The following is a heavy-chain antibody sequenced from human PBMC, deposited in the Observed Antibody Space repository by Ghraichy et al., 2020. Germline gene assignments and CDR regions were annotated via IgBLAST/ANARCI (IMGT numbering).Heavy chain of an antibody. D-gene: IGHD3-22*01. Sequence: GGSLRLSCAASGFTFNSYAMSWVRQAPGKGLEWVSTISGSDLSTYYADSVKGRFTISRDNSKNTLYLQMNSLRAGDTAVYYCAKTLAGSYFDSSASFDYWGQGTLVAVSS. V-gene: IGHV3-23*01. CDR3: AKTLAGSYFDSSASFDY. CDR2: ISGSDLST. CDR1: GFTFNSYA. J-gene: IGHJ4*02.